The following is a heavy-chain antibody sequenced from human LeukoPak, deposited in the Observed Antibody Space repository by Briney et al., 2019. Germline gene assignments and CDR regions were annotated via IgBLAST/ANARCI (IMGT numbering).Heavy chain of an antibody. CDR3: ASGRHVLRYFDWLVWFDP. Sequence: SETLSLTCAVYGGSFSGYYWSWIRQPPGKGLEWIGEINHSGSTNYNPSLKSRVTISVDTSKNQFSLKLSSVTAADTAVYYCASGRHVLRYFDWLVWFDPWGQGTLVTVSS. CDR2: INHSGST. J-gene: IGHJ5*02. D-gene: IGHD3-9*01. V-gene: IGHV4-34*01. CDR1: GGSFSGYY.